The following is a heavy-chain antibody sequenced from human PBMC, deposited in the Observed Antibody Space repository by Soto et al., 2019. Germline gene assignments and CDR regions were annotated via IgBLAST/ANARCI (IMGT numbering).Heavy chain of an antibody. V-gene: IGHV1-69*02. D-gene: IGHD3-10*01. Sequence: SVKVSCKASGGTFSSYTISWVRQAPGQGLEWMGRIIPILGIANYAQKFQGRVTITADKSTSTAYMELSSLRSEDTAVYYCARLLWFGELSPDYWGQGTLVTVSS. J-gene: IGHJ4*02. CDR2: IIPILGIA. CDR3: ARLLWFGELSPDY. CDR1: GGTFSSYT.